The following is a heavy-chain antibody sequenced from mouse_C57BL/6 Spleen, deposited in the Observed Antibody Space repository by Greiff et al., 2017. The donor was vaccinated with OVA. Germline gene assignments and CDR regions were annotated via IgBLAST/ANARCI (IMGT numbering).Heavy chain of an antibody. CDR1: GYTFTDYY. CDR2: IYPGSGNT. D-gene: IGHD2-5*01. Sequence: VQGVESGAELVRPGASVKLSCKASGYTFTDYYINWVKQRPGQGLEWIARIYPGSGNTYYNEKFKGKATLTAEKSSSTAYMQLSSLTSEDSAVYFCARSVYYSNRGFDYWGQGTTLTVSS. J-gene: IGHJ2*01. V-gene: IGHV1-76*01. CDR3: ARSVYYSNRGFDY.